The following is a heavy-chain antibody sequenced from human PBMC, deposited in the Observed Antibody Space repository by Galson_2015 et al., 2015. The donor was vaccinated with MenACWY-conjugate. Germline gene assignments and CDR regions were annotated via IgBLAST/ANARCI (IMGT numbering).Heavy chain of an antibody. CDR1: GFTFSSYW. CDR2: IKQDGREK. Sequence: SLRLSCAASGFTFSSYWMSWVRQAPGKGLEWVATIKQDGREKNYVDSVKGRFTISRDNADNSVCLQMDSLRVEDTAVYYCARDTRDHFDYWGQGTLVTFSS. V-gene: IGHV3-7*03. J-gene: IGHJ4*02. CDR3: ARDTRDHFDY.